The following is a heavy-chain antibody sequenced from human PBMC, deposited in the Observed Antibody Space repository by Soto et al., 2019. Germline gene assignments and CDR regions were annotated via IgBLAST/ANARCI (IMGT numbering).Heavy chain of an antibody. CDR2: ISGTGGST. CDR3: AKVQVVPATEGHDAFDI. Sequence: GGSLRLSCAASGFTFSSYAMSWVRQAPGKGLEWVSAISGTGGSTYDADSVKGRFTITRENSKNTLYLQMNSLIAEDTAVFYYAKVQVVPATEGHDAFDIWGQGTMVTVSS. J-gene: IGHJ3*02. D-gene: IGHD2-15*01. V-gene: IGHV3-23*01. CDR1: GFTFSSYA.